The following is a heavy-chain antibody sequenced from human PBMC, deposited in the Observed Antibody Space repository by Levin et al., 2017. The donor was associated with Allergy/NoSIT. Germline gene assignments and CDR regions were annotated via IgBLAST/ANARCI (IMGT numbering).Heavy chain of an antibody. J-gene: IGHJ4*02. D-gene: IGHD4/OR15-4a*01. CDR3: ARVTLGRSSDY. CDR1: GASITSYY. V-gene: IGHV4-59*01. CDR2: ISYSGST. Sequence: PSQTLSLTCTVSGASITSYYWSWIRQPPGKGLEWIGYISYSGSTNYNPSLKSRVTISVDTSKNQFSLKLSSVTAADTAVYYCARVTLGRSSDYWGQGTLVTVSS.